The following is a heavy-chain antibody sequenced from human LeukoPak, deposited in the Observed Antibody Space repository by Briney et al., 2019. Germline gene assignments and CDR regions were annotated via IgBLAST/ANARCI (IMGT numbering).Heavy chain of an antibody. CDR2: ISSNGGST. Sequence: PGGSPRLSCAAPGFTLSSYAMHWVRQAPGKGLEYVSAISSNGGSTYNANSVKGRFTISRDNSKNTLYLQMGSLRAEDMAVYYCARSTREMVSPEYASDIWGQGTMVTVSS. J-gene: IGHJ3*02. CDR1: GFTLSSYA. D-gene: IGHD5-18*01. CDR3: ARSTREMVSPEYASDI. V-gene: IGHV3-64*01.